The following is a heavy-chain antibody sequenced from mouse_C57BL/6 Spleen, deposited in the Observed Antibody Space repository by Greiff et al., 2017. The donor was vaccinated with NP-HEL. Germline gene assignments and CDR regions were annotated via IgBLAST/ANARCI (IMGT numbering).Heavy chain of an antibody. CDR3: ARSRYYGSSPDWYFDV. J-gene: IGHJ1*03. V-gene: IGHV1-42*01. Sequence: VQLQQSGPELVKPGASVKISCKASGYSFTGYYMNWVKQSPEKSLEWIGEINPSTGGTTYNQKFKAKATLTVDKSSSTAYMQLKSLTSEDSAVYYCARSRYYGSSPDWYFDVWGTGTTVTVSS. CDR1: GYSFTGYY. CDR2: INPSTGGT. D-gene: IGHD1-1*01.